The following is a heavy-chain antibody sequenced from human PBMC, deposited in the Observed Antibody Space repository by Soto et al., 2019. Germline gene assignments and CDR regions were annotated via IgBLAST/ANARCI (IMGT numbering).Heavy chain of an antibody. CDR1: GFSLSTDRAG. Sequence: QITLKESGPTLVKPTQTLTLTCTFSGFSLSTDRAGVGWIRQPPGKALDWLAVIYWDDSKTYSPSLTSRLTITKDTSKNQVVLTMTNMDPVDTATYYCAHAYGGRSLYWGQGTLVTVAS. D-gene: IGHD1-26*01. CDR2: IYWDDSK. J-gene: IGHJ4*02. CDR3: AHAYGGRSLY. V-gene: IGHV2-5*02.